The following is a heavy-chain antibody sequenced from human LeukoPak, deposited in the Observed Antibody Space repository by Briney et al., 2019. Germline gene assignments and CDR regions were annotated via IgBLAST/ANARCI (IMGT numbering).Heavy chain of an antibody. CDR1: GFTFSSYW. J-gene: IGHJ4*02. CDR2: IKQDGSEK. D-gene: IGHD3-22*01. V-gene: IGHV3-7*01. CDR3: AKDYFDSSGYWGRSVDY. Sequence: PGGSLRLSCAASGFTFSSYWMSWVRQAPGKGLEWVANIKQDGSEKYYVDSVKGRFTISRDNSKNTLYLQMNSLRAEDTAVYYCAKDYFDSSGYWGRSVDYWGQGTLVTVSS.